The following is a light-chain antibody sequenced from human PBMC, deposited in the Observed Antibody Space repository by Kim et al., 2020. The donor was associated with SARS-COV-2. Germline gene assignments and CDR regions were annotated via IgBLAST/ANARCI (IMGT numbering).Light chain of an antibody. CDR3: CSYAGYYTLV. J-gene: IGLJ2*01. V-gene: IGLV2-11*01. CDR1: RSDIGSYNY. CDR2: DVS. Sequence: GQSVTISSTGTRSDIGSYNYISWYQQHPGKTPKLLINDVSKRPSGVPDRFSASKSGNTASLTISGLQAEDEADYYCCSYAGYYTLVFGGGTKLTVL.